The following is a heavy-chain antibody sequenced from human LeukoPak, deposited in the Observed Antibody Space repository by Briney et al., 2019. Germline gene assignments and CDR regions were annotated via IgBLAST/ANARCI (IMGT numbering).Heavy chain of an antibody. CDR1: GGSISNYY. J-gene: IGHJ4*02. D-gene: IGHD3-9*01. Sequence: PSETLSLTCTVSGGSISNYYWSWIRQPPGKGLEWIAYKYYSGSTNYNPSLKSRVSVSVDTSKNQFSLKLSSVTAADTAVYYCARDRGYDILTGYFGYWGQGTLVTVSS. V-gene: IGHV4-59*01. CDR3: ARDRGYDILTGYFGY. CDR2: KYYSGST.